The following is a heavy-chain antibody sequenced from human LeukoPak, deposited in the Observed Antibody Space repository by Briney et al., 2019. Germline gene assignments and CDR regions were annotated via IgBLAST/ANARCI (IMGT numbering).Heavy chain of an antibody. V-gene: IGHV5-51*03. CDR2: IYPDDSDT. D-gene: IGHD3-9*01. J-gene: IGHJ5*02. CDR1: GYSFTNYW. Sequence: GESLKVSCKGSGYSFTNYWIGWVRQMPGKGLEWMGIIYPDDSDTRYSPSFQGQVTISADKSISTAYLQWSSLKASDTAMYFCARSEYYDIVTGSVWFDPWGQGTLVTVSS. CDR3: ARSEYYDIVTGSVWFDP.